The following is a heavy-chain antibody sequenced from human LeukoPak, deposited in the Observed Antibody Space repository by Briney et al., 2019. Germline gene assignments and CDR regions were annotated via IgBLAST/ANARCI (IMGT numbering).Heavy chain of an antibody. J-gene: IGHJ6*03. CDR1: GGSISSDSYS. D-gene: IGHD4-11*01. CDR3: ARVYYSNYGVASYYYYYMDV. CDR2: IGASGST. V-gene: IGHV4-61*02. Sequence: PSETLSLTCTVSGGSISSDSYSWSWIRQPAGKGLEWIGRIGASGSTNYNPSLQSRVTVSVDTSNNRFSLNLSSVTAADTAVYYCARVYYSNYGVASYYYYYMDVWGKGTTVTVSS.